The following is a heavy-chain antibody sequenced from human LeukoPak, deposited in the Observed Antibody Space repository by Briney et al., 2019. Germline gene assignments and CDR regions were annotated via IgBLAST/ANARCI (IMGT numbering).Heavy chain of an antibody. CDR1: GCSIRSYY. Sequence: SETLSLTCTVYGCSIRSYYWSWIRQPPGKGLEWIAYISNTGSTNYNPSLKSRVTISEDTSQNQFSLKLTSVTAADTAVYYCARLAPAVTGYAYWLDPWGQGTLVTVSS. CDR2: ISNTGST. CDR3: ARLAPAVTGYAYWLDP. V-gene: IGHV4-59*08. J-gene: IGHJ5*02. D-gene: IGHD3-9*01.